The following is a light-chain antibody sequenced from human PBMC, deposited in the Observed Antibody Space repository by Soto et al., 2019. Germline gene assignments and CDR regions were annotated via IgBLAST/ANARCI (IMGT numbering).Light chain of an antibody. CDR3: QQCSNWLGT. J-gene: IGKJ5*01. CDR1: QHVASC. CDR2: DAS. V-gene: IGKV3-11*01. Sequence: EVVLTQSPGTLSLSPGDSASLSCRASQHVASCLAWYVQKPGQAPRLLIYDASKRATGIPARFSGSGFGTDFTLSISRLESEDSAVYYCQQCSNWLGTFGQGTRLEIK.